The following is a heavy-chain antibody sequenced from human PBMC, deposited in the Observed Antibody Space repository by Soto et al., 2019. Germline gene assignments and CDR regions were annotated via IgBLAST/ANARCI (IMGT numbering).Heavy chain of an antibody. Sequence: GGSLRLSCAASGFTFISYGMHWGRQAPGKGLEWVAVIWYDGSNKYYADSVKGRFTISRDNSKNTLYLQMNSLRAEDTAVYYCARDGYKGYYFDYWGQGTLVTSPQ. CDR1: GFTFISYG. D-gene: IGHD1-20*01. CDR2: IWYDGSNK. CDR3: ARDGYKGYYFDY. V-gene: IGHV3-33*01. J-gene: IGHJ4*02.